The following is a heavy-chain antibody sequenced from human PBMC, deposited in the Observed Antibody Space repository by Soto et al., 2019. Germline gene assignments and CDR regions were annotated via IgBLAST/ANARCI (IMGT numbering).Heavy chain of an antibody. J-gene: IGHJ6*02. CDR1: GFTFSDYY. D-gene: IGHD6-19*01. Sequence: QVQLVESGGGLVKPGGSLRLSCAASGFTFSDYYMSWIRQAPGKGLEWVSYISSSSSYTNYADSVKGRFTISRDNAKNSLYLQMNSLRAEDTAVYYCARARSVAGLYYYGMDVWGQGTTVTVSS. CDR3: ARARSVAGLYYYGMDV. V-gene: IGHV3-11*06. CDR2: ISSSSSYT.